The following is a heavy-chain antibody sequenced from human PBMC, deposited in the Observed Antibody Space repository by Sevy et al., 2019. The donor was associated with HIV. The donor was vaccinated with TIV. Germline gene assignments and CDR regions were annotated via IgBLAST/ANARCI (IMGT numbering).Heavy chain of an antibody. V-gene: IGHV3-23*01. J-gene: IGHJ4*02. CDR3: AKDPGEIQLWLIGDY. CDR2: ISGNGTRT. CDR1: GFSFDSYG. D-gene: IGHD5-18*01. Sequence: GGSLRLSCAVSGFSFDSYGMTWVRQAPGKGLEWVSGISGNGTRTYYADSVKGRFIISRDNSKNTLYLQMNSLRAEDTAVYYCAKDPGEIQLWLIGDYWGQGTLVTVSS.